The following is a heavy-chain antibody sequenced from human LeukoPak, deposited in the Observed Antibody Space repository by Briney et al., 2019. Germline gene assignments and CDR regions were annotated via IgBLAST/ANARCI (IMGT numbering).Heavy chain of an antibody. D-gene: IGHD3-10*01. CDR2: IKQEGSEK. J-gene: IGHJ6*03. V-gene: IGHV3-7*01. CDR1: GFTFSRHW. CDR3: ASGGSGKYYYLDV. Sequence: GGSLRLSCAASGFTFSRHWMSWVRHAPGKGLEWVANIKQEGSEKHYVDSVKGRFTISRDNAKNSLYMQMNSPRAEDTAVYYCASGGSGKYYYLDVWGKGTTVTVSS.